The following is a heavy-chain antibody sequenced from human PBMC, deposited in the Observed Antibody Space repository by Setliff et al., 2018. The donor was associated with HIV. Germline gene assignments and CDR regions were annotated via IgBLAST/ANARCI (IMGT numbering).Heavy chain of an antibody. CDR1: GIPIDRVYS. V-gene: IGHV4-38-2*01. CDR3: ASAPLYFYDGSGYLKY. J-gene: IGHJ4*02. CDR2: ISHSGST. Sequence: PSETLSLTCGVSGIPIDRVYSWAWIRQPPGKGLEWIGTISHSGSTHYNSPLQGRISISIDTSKNQVSLKLGSVTAADTAVYFCASAPLYFYDGSGYLKYWGQGSQVTVSS. D-gene: IGHD3-22*01.